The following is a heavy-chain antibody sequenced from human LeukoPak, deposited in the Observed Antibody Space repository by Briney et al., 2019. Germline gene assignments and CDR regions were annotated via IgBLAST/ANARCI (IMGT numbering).Heavy chain of an antibody. CDR3: ARGPRGDRGYSYGSPRLYYYMDV. V-gene: IGHV4-34*01. CDR1: GGSFSGYY. Sequence: SETLSLTCAVYGGSFSGYYWGWIRQPPGKGLEWIGEINHSGSTNYNPSLKGRVTISVDTSKNQFSLKLSSVTAADTAVYYCARGPRGDRGYSYGSPRLYYYMDVWGKGTTVTVSS. J-gene: IGHJ6*03. CDR2: INHSGST. D-gene: IGHD5-18*01.